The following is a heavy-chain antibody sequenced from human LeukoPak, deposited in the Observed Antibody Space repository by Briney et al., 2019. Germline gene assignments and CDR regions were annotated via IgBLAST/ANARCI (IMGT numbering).Heavy chain of an antibody. J-gene: IGHJ6*03. CDR1: GFTVSSNY. Sequence: GGSLRLSCAASGFTVSSNYMSWVRQAPGKGLEWVSVIYSGGSTYYADSVKGRFTISRDNSKNTLYLQMNSLRAEDTAVYYCARIPAAIVRYYYYYMDVWGKGTTVTVSS. CDR3: ARIPAAIVRYYYYYMDV. CDR2: IYSGGST. V-gene: IGHV3-53*01. D-gene: IGHD2-2*02.